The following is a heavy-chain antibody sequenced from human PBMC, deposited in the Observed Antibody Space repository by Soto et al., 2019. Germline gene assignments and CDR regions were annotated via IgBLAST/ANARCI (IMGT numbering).Heavy chain of an antibody. CDR1: GFTFSSYG. D-gene: IGHD3-10*01. Sequence: QVQLVESGGGVVQPGRSLRLSCAASGFTFSSYGMHWVRQAPGKGLEWVAVIWYDGSNKYYADSVKGRFTISRDNSKNTLDLQMNSLRAEDTAVYYCAREAGDYGLAFDIWGQGTMVTVSS. CDR3: AREAGDYGLAFDI. CDR2: IWYDGSNK. V-gene: IGHV3-33*01. J-gene: IGHJ3*02.